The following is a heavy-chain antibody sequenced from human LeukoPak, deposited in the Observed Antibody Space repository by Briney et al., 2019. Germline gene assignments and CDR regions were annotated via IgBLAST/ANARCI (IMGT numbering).Heavy chain of an antibody. D-gene: IGHD3-3*01. CDR2: INPNSGGT. J-gene: IGHJ3*02. CDR3: ASLYDFLSGAGAFDI. Sequence: GASVKVSCKASGYTFTGYYMHWVRQAPGQGLEWMGWINPNSGGTNYAQKFQGRVTMTRDTSISTAYMELSRLRSDDTAVYYCASLYDFLSGAGAFDIWRQGTMVTVSS. V-gene: IGHV1-2*02. CDR1: GYTFTGYY.